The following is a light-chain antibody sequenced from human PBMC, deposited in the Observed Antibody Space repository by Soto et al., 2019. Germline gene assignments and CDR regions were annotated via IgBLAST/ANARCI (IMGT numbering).Light chain of an antibody. CDR1: QNVGRD. V-gene: IGKV3D-15*01. J-gene: IGKJ4*01. CDR2: GAS. CDR3: QQYINWPLT. Sequence: EIVMTQSPASLSVSPGERATLSCRAAQNVGRDLAWYQQKPGQAPRLLIYGASTRATGIPARFTGSGSGTEFTLTISSLQSEDSAVYHCQQYINWPLTFGGGTMVEIK.